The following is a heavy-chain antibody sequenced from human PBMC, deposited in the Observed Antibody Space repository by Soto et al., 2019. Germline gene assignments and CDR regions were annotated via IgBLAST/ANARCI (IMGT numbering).Heavy chain of an antibody. J-gene: IGHJ4*02. V-gene: IGHV4-34*01. CDR3: ARGISVIVGVQGDAPDKSSFDY. CDR1: VGSFSSHY. D-gene: IGHD3-22*01. Sequence: PSETLSLTCAVYVGSFSSHYWSWIRQPPGKGLEWIGEINHTGSTNQNPSLKSRVSISVDTSKNQFFLKLRSVTAADTAVYYCARGISVIVGVQGDAPDKSSFDYWSQGTLVTDSS. CDR2: INHTGST.